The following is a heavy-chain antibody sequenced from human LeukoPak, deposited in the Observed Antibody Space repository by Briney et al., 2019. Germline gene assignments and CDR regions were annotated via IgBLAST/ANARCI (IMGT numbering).Heavy chain of an antibody. CDR2: ISGSGGST. J-gene: IGHJ3*02. V-gene: IGHV3-23*01. CDR1: GFTFSSYA. D-gene: IGHD3-22*01. Sequence: TGGSLRLSCAASGFTFSSYAMSWVRQAPGKGLEWVSAISGSGGSTYYADSVKGRFTISRDNSKNTLYLQMNSLRAEDTAVYYCAKVMVEWLLLIDAFDIWGQGTMVTVSS. CDR3: AKVMVEWLLLIDAFDI.